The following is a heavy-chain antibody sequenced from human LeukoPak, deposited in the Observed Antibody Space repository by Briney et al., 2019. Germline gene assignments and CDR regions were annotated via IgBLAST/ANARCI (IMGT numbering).Heavy chain of an antibody. CDR2: ISGSGASR. V-gene: IGHV3-23*01. J-gene: IGHJ4*02. D-gene: IGHD1-26*01. CDR3: AKDVSGSYLHTPLVGYYFDY. Sequence: GGSLRLSCAASGFTFSSYAMTWVRQAPGKGLEWVSAISGSGASRYYADSVKGRFTISRDNSKNSLYLQMNSLRTEDTALYYCAKDVSGSYLHTPLVGYYFDYWGQGTLVTVSS. CDR1: GFTFSSYA.